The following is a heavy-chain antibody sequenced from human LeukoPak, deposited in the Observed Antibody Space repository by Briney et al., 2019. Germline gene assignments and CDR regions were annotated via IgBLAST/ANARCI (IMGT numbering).Heavy chain of an antibody. CDR2: VYHSGNT. CDR3: ARDGMTTVTTSRAGGRDV. CDR1: GHSISSGHY. J-gene: IGHJ6*04. V-gene: IGHV4-38-2*02. Sequence: SETLSLTCTVSGHSISSGHYWGWIRQPPGKGLELIGGVYHSGNTYYNASLKSRVTISVDTSKNQFSLKLSSVTAADTAVYYCARDGMTTVTTSRAGGRDVWGKGTTVTVSS. D-gene: IGHD4-17*01.